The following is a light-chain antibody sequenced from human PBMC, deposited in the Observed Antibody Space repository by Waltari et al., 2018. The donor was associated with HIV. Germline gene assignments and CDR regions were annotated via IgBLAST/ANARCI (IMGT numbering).Light chain of an antibody. CDR1: SSNIGNNY. CDR3: GTWDSSLTAGV. V-gene: IGLV1-51*01. J-gene: IGLJ2*01. CDR2: DNH. Sequence: QSVLTQPPSVSAAPGQKVTISCSGSSSNIGNNYVSWYQQLPGTAPQLLIFDNHKRPSVIPDRFSGSKSGTSATLGITGLQAGDEADYYCGTWDSSLTAGVFGGGTNLTVL.